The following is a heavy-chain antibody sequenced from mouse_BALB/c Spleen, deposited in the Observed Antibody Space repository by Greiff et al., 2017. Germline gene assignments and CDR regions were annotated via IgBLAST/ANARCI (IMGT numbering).Heavy chain of an antibody. D-gene: IGHD2-14*01. Sequence: EVQVVESGGGLVQPGGSLKLSCAASGFTFSSYGMSWVRQTPDKRLELVATINSNGGSTYYPDSVKGRFTISRDNAKNTLYLQMSSLKSEDTAMYYCARDYYRYWYFDVWGAGTTVTVSS. J-gene: IGHJ1*01. CDR3: ARDYYRYWYFDV. CDR1: GFTFSSYG. CDR2: INSNGGST. V-gene: IGHV5-6-3*01.